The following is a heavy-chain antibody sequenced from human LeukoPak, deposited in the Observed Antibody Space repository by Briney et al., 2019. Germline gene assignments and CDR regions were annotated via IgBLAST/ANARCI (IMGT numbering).Heavy chain of an antibody. D-gene: IGHD1-20*01. J-gene: IGHJ4*02. CDR2: ISTSSAYI. Sequence: GGSLRLSCAASGFTFSNYYMYWVRQAPGKGLEWVSSISTSSAYIYYADSVKGRFTISRDNAKNSLYLQMNSLRAEDTAVYYCARLYNWNYAGYWGQGTLVTVSS. CDR1: GFTFSNYY. V-gene: IGHV3-21*04. CDR3: ARLYNWNYAGY.